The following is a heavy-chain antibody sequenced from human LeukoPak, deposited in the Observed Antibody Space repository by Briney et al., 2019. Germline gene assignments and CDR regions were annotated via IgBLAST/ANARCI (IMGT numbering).Heavy chain of an antibody. Sequence: GGSLRLSCAASGFTFSTYSMNWVRQAPGKGLEWVSSISSSSTYIYYADSVKGRFTISRDNAKNSLYLQMNSLRAEDTAVYYCAREVVRGAGFDYWGQRTLVTVSS. CDR1: GFTFSTYS. J-gene: IGHJ4*02. CDR3: AREVVRGAGFDY. CDR2: ISSSSTYI. D-gene: IGHD3-10*01. V-gene: IGHV3-21*01.